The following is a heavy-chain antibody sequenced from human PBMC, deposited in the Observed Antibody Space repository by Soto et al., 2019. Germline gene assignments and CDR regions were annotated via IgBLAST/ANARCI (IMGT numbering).Heavy chain of an antibody. D-gene: IGHD6-13*01. CDR2: MNPNSGNT. J-gene: IGHJ6*03. Sequence: ASVKVSCKASGYTFTSYDINWVRQATGQGLEWMGWMNPNSGNTGYAQKFQGRVTMTRNTSISTAYMELSSLRSEDTAVYYCARGGYSSSWYGYYYYYMDVWGKGTTVTVSS. CDR3: ARGGYSSSWYGYYYYYMDV. V-gene: IGHV1-8*01. CDR1: GYTFTSYD.